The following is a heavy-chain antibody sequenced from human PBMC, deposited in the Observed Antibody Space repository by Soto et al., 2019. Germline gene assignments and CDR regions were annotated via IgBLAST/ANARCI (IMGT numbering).Heavy chain of an antibody. CDR2: IIPIVGTA. Sequence: QVQLVQSGAEVKKPGSSVNVSCKASGGTFSSYSINWVRQAPGQGLEWMGEIIPIVGTANYAQKFQGRVTITADESTSTAYMELSSLRSEDTAVYYCARDGGRHSGGIDYWGQGTLVTVSS. CDR1: GGTFSSYS. CDR3: ARDGGRHSGGIDY. D-gene: IGHD1-26*01. V-gene: IGHV1-69*01. J-gene: IGHJ4*02.